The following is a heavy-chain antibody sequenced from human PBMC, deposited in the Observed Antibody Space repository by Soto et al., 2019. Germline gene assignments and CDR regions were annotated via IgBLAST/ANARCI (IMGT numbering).Heavy chain of an antibody. CDR3: TTWLTAHFDY. V-gene: IGHV3-23*01. J-gene: IGHJ4*02. Sequence: GGSLRLSCAASGFTFSSYTLNWVRRAPGKGLEWVATSSDRRTGNTHYSDSVRGRFTLSRDYSRNILFLQMDSLRADDTSLYYCTTWLTAHFDYWGRGTQVTVSS. CDR1: GFTFSSYT. CDR2: SSDRRTGNT. D-gene: IGHD2-21*02.